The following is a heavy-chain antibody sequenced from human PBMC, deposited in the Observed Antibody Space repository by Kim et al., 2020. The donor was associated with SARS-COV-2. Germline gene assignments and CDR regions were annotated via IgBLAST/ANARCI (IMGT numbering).Heavy chain of an antibody. J-gene: IGHJ5*01. CDR1: GFTFNTDA. V-gene: IGHV3-23*01. Sequence: GGSLRLSCAASGFTFNTDAMSWVRQIPGKGLEWVGSISASGSNIFYADSVQGRRTISRDNSKNTVYLQMKSLRAEDTSVYYCAKELVHRRSWFN. CDR2: ISASGSNI. D-gene: IGHD6-13*01. CDR3: AKELVHRRSWFN.